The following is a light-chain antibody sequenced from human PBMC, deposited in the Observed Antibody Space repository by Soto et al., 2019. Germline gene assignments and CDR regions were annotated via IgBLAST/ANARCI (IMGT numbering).Light chain of an antibody. V-gene: IGKV1-9*01. J-gene: IGKJ4*01. CDR1: QGISSY. Sequence: IQLTQSPSSLSASVGDRVTITCRASQGISSYLAWYQLKPGKAPKLLIYAASTLQSGVPSRFSGSGSGTDFTLTISSLQPEDFATYYCHQLDSYPLTFGGGTKV. CDR2: AAS. CDR3: HQLDSYPLT.